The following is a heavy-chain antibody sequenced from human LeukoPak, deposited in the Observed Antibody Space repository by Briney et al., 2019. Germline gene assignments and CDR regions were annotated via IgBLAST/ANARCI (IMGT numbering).Heavy chain of an antibody. CDR1: GGSVNNYY. V-gene: IGHV4-59*02. D-gene: IGHD4-17*01. Sequence: SETLSLTCTVSGGSVNNYYWTWIRQPPGKGLDCIGYVYYTGSTYYNPSLKSRVTISVDSSKNQFSLKLNSVTAADTAVYYCARDSSTVTTRHFDYWGQGTLVTVSS. J-gene: IGHJ4*02. CDR2: VYYTGST. CDR3: ARDSSTVTTRHFDY.